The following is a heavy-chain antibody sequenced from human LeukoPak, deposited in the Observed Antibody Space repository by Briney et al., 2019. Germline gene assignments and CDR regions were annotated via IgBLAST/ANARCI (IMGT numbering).Heavy chain of an antibody. Sequence: GGSLRLSCAASGFTFSDYYMNWIRQAPGKGLEWVSYISTSGSTKYYADSVKGRFTMSRDNAKNSLYLQMNSLRAEDTAVYYCARNMVREVIFPLGYWGQGILVTVSS. V-gene: IGHV3-11*01. CDR1: GFTFSDYY. CDR2: ISTSGSTK. D-gene: IGHD3-10*01. CDR3: ARNMVREVIFPLGY. J-gene: IGHJ4*02.